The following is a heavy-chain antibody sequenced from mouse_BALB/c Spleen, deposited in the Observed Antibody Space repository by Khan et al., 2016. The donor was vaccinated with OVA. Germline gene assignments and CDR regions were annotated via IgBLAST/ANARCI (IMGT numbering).Heavy chain of an antibody. J-gene: IGHJ3*01. CDR3: ATLYGSPFSY. V-gene: IGHV14-3*02. D-gene: IGHD2-1*01. CDR1: DFNIKDTY. Sequence: EVQLQQSGAELVKPGASVKLSCTASDFNIKDTYIHWVKERPEQGPEWIGRIDPANGDTKYDPKFQGKATITADTSSNTACLQLSSLTYEDTAVYYCATLYGSPFSYWGQGTLVTVSA. CDR2: IDPANGDT.